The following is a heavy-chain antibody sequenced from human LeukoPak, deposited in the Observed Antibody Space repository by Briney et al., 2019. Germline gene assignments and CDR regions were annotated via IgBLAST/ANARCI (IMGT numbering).Heavy chain of an antibody. Sequence: GASVKVSCKASGYTFTSYYMHWVRQAPGQGLEWMGIINPSGGSTSYAQKFQGRVTMTRDTSTSTVYMELSSLRSEDTAVYYCARNGDDCSGGSCYSASYYFDYWGQGTLVTVSS. J-gene: IGHJ4*02. V-gene: IGHV1-46*01. D-gene: IGHD2-15*01. CDR2: INPSGGST. CDR1: GYTFTSYY. CDR3: ARNGDDCSGGSCYSASYYFDY.